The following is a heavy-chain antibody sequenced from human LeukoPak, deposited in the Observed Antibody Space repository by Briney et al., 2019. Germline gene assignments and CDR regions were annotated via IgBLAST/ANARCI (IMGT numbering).Heavy chain of an antibody. D-gene: IGHD3-10*01. CDR3: ARAEVLPDYYAISGGFDY. CDR1: GGSISTYY. V-gene: IGHV4-59*01. CDR2: IYYSGST. J-gene: IGHJ4*02. Sequence: SETLSLTCTVSGGSISTYYWSWIRQPPGKGLEWIGYIYYSGSTNYNPSLKGRVTISVDTSKNQFSLKLSSVAAADTAVYYCARAEVLPDYYAISGGFDYWGQGTLVTVSS.